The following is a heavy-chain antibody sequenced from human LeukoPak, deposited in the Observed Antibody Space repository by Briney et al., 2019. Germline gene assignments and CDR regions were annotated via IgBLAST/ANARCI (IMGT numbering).Heavy chain of an antibody. CDR2: VDPEDGET. D-gene: IGHD1-26*01. V-gene: IGHV1-69-2*01. CDR3: ATVLTSREQGDY. Sequence: ASVKVSCKVSGYTFTDYYMHWVQQAPGKGLEWMGLVDPEDGETIYAEKFQGRVTITADTSTDTAYMGLSSLRSEDTAVYYCATVLTSREQGDYWGQGTLVTVSS. J-gene: IGHJ4*02. CDR1: GYTFTDYY.